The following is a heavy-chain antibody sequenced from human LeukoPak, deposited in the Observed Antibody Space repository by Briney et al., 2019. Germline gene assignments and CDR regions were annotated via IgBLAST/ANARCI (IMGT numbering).Heavy chain of an antibody. V-gene: IGHV7-4-1*02. D-gene: IGHD4-17*01. Sequence: ASVKVSCKASGYTFTSSVMNWVRQAPGQGLEWMGWINTNTGNPTYVEGFTGRFVFSLGTSVSTAYLQISSLKTEDIAVYYCARSLTYDGDHPPFDYWGQGTLVTVSS. CDR3: ARSLTYDGDHPPFDY. J-gene: IGHJ4*02. CDR2: INTNTGNP. CDR1: GYTFTSSV.